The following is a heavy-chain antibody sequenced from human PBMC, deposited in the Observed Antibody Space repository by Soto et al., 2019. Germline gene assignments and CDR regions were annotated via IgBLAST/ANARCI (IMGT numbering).Heavy chain of an antibody. J-gene: IGHJ5*02. CDR2: IRSKAYGGTK. D-gene: IGHD2-2*01. V-gene: IGHV3-49*03. CDR1: GFTFGDYA. Sequence: GGSLRLSCTASGFTFGDYAMSWFRQAPGKGLEWVGFIRSKAYGGTKEYAAPVKARFTISRVDSKSIAYLQMNSLKTEDTAVYYCTRVVVVPAASLPRGNWFDPWGQGTLVTVSS. CDR3: TRVVVVPAASLPRGNWFDP.